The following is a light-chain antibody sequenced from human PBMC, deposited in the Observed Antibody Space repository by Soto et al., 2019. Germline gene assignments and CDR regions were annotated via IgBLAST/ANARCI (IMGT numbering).Light chain of an antibody. Sequence: EIVLTQSPGPLSLSPGERATLSCRASQSVSSNYLAWYQQKPDQAPRPLIYGASSRATGIPDRFSGSGAGTDFTLTISRLESEDFSVYFCQQYGSSPWTFGQGTKVEIK. V-gene: IGKV3-20*01. CDR1: QSVSSNY. J-gene: IGKJ1*01. CDR2: GAS. CDR3: QQYGSSPWT.